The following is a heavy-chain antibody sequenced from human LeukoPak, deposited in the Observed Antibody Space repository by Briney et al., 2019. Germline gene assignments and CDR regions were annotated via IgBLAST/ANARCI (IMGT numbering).Heavy chain of an antibody. CDR2: IRYDGSNK. CDR3: AKDLGTGPDAFDI. CDR1: GFTFSSYG. Sequence: GSLRLSCAASGFTFSSYGMHWIRQAPGKGLEWVAFIRYDGSNKYYADSVKGRFTISRDNSKNTLYLQMNSLRAEDTAVYYCAKDLGTGPDAFDIWGQGTMVTVSS. V-gene: IGHV3-30*02. D-gene: IGHD1-1*01. J-gene: IGHJ3*02.